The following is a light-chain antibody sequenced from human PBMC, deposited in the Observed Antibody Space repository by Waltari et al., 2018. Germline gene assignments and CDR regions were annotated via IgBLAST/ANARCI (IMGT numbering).Light chain of an antibody. Sequence: QSALTQPASVSGSPGQSITISCTGTSSAVGGYNYVSWYQQPPGKAPKLMIYEVSNRPSGVSNRFSGSKSGNTASLTISGLQAEDEADYYCSSYTSSSTWVFGGGTKLTVL. V-gene: IGLV2-14*01. CDR2: EVS. CDR1: SSAVGGYNY. J-gene: IGLJ3*02. CDR3: SSYTSSSTWV.